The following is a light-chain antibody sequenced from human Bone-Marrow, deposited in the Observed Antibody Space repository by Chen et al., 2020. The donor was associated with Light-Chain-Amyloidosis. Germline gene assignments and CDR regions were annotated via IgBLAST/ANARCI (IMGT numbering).Light chain of an antibody. CDR1: RDIRKS. CDR2: DAS. CDR3: QQFEKVPFT. V-gene: IGKV1-33*01. Sequence: DIQVTQSPPSLSASLGDRVTIKCQTSRDIRKSLNWFQQKPGKAPELLIYDASTLESGVPSRFGGSGYGTHYSFPISGLQPEDAATYFCQQFEKVPFTFGQGTRLDIK. J-gene: IGKJ5*01.